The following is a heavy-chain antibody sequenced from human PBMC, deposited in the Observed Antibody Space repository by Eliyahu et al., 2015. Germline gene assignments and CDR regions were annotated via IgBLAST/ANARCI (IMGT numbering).Heavy chain of an antibody. V-gene: IGHV1-69*04. Sequence: QVQLVQSGAEVKXPXSSVKVSCKASGGXFXSYAISWVRXXPGQGLEWMGRIXXILGIANYAQKFQGRVTITADKSTSTAYMELSSLRSEDTAVYYCARDKTPGTTPYYFDYWGQGTLVTVSS. CDR1: GGXFXSYA. CDR3: ARDKTPGTTPYYFDY. CDR2: IXXILGIA. J-gene: IGHJ4*02. D-gene: IGHD1-1*01.